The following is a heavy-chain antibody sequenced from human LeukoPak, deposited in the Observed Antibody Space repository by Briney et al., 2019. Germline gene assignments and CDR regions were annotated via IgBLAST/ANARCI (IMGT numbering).Heavy chain of an antibody. Sequence: PGGSLRLSCAASGFTVSSNYMSWVRLAPGKGLEWVSVIYSGGSTYYADSVKGRFTISRDNSKNTLYLQMNSLGAEDTAVYYCARNKGGYCSSTSCPTYGMDVWGQGTTVTVSS. CDR2: IYSGGST. CDR3: ARNKGGYCSSTSCPTYGMDV. CDR1: GFTVSSNY. D-gene: IGHD2-2*01. V-gene: IGHV3-53*01. J-gene: IGHJ6*02.